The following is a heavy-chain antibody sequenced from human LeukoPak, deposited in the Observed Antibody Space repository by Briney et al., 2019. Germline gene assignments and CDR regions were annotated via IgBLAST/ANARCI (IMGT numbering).Heavy chain of an antibody. CDR1: GYTFSDYS. J-gene: IGHJ5*02. CDR3: ARVTTVTRSPWSWGPKKIGQEVNWFDP. V-gene: IGHV1-18*01. Sequence: GASLRVSFKASGYTFSDYSITWVRQAPGQGLEWMGWISPYNADTNYAQNFQGRVTMTTDRSTRTACMELRNLRSDDTAVYYCARVTTVTRSPWSWGPKKIGQEVNWFDPWGQGTLITVS. CDR2: ISPYNADT. D-gene: IGHD4-17*01.